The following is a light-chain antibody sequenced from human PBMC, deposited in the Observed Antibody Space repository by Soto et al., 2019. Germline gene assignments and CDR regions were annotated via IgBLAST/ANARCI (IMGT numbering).Light chain of an antibody. V-gene: IGKV3-20*01. CDR1: QSVSSSY. J-gene: IGKJ1*01. CDR2: GAS. CDR3: QQYGRSWRT. Sequence: VLTQSTGTLSFSSEYRASLCGRASQSVSSSYLAWYQQKPGQAPRLLIYGASSRATGIPDRFSGSGSGTDFTLTISRLEPEDFAVYYCQQYGRSWRTFGQGTKVDI.